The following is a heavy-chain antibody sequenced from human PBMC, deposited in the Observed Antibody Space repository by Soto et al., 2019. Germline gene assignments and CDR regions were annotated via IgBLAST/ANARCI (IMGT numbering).Heavy chain of an antibody. V-gene: IGHV3-7*05. CDR2: INQDGSEK. J-gene: IGHJ6*04. Sequence: EVQLVESGGGLVKRGGSLRLSCGASGFTFRTYWLSWVRQVPGKGLEWVANINQDGSEKNYVDSVKGRFTISRDNAKNSLYLQMSSLRAEDTALYYCARDGSTSWYFDDYHGMDVWGEGTTVTVSS. CDR3: ARDGSTSWYFDDYHGMDV. D-gene: IGHD6-13*01. CDR1: GFTFRTYW.